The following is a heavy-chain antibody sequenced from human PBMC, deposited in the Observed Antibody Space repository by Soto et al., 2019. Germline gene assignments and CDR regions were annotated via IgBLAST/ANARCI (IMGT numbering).Heavy chain of an antibody. CDR1: GGTFSSYA. D-gene: IGHD6-19*01. V-gene: IGHV1-69*13. J-gene: IGHJ4*02. CDR3: ARDRPVAGTVFDY. CDR2: IIPIFGTA. Sequence: SVKVSCKASGGTFSSYAISWVRQAPGQGLEWMGGIIPIFGTANYAQKFQGRVTITADESTSTAYMELSSLGSEDTAVYYCARDRPVAGTVFDYWGQGTLVTVSS.